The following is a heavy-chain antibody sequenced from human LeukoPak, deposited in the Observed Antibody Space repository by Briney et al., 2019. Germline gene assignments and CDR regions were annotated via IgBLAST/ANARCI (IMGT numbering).Heavy chain of an antibody. CDR3: ARDLISDDYYDSSGHYIDY. CDR2: ISGSGGSI. CDR1: GFTFSSYA. J-gene: IGHJ4*02. V-gene: IGHV3-23*01. D-gene: IGHD3-22*01. Sequence: GGSLRLSCAASGFTFSSYAMSWVRQAPGKGLEWVSAISGSGGSIYYADSVKGRFTISRDNSKNTLYLQMNSLRAEDTAVYYCARDLISDDYYDSSGHYIDYWGQGTLVTVSS.